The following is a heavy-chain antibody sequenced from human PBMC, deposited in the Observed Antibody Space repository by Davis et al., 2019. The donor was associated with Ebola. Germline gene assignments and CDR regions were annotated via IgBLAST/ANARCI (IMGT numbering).Heavy chain of an antibody. Sequence: AASVKVSCKASGGTFSSYAISWVRQAPGQGLEWMGIINPSGGSTSYAQKFQGRVTMTRDTSTSTVYMELSSLRSEDTAVYYCARDPYGSGSYYKGGFDYWGQGTLVTVSS. D-gene: IGHD3-10*01. CDR2: INPSGGST. J-gene: IGHJ4*02. CDR3: ARDPYGSGSYYKGGFDY. CDR1: GGTFSSYA. V-gene: IGHV1-46*01.